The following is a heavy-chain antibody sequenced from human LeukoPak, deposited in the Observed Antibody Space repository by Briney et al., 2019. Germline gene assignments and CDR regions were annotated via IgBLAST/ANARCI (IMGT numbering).Heavy chain of an antibody. CDR3: AKDLDGGNSVFDY. CDR1: GFTFSSYG. D-gene: IGHD4-23*01. CDR2: IRYDGSNK. V-gene: IGHV3-30*02. J-gene: IGHJ4*02. Sequence: PGGSLRLSCAAPGFTFSSYGMHWVRQAPGMGLEWVTFIRYDGSNKYYADSVKGRSTISRDNSKNTLYLRMNRLRTEDTAVYYCAKDLDGGNSVFDYWGQGTLVTVSS.